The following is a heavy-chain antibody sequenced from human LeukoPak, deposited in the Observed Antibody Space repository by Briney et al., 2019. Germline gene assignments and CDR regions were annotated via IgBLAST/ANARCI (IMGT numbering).Heavy chain of an antibody. J-gene: IGHJ6*03. CDR2: ISGSGGST. CDR3: AKRRGLELLYYYCMDV. D-gene: IGHD1-7*01. CDR1: GFTVSSNY. V-gene: IGHV3-23*01. Sequence: QAGGSLRLSCAASGFTVSSNYMSWVRQAPGKGLEWVSAISGSGGSTYYADSVKGRFTISRDNSKNTLYLQMNSLRAEDTAVYYCAKRRGLELLYYYCMDVWGKGTTVTVSS.